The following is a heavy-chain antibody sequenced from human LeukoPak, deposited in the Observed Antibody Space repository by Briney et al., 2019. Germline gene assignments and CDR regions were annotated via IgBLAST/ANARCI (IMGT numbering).Heavy chain of an antibody. D-gene: IGHD1-26*01. J-gene: IGHJ3*02. CDR1: GSRFTSYW. V-gene: IGHV5-51*01. CDR2: IYPGDSDT. CDR3: ARRRGRYSGDAFYI. Sequence: GEPLKISCKGSGSRFTSYWIAWVRQMPGKGLEWIGFIYPGDSDTRYSPCFQGQVTISADKSMSTAYLQWSSLKASDTAMYYCARRRGRYSGDAFYIWGQGTMVTVSS.